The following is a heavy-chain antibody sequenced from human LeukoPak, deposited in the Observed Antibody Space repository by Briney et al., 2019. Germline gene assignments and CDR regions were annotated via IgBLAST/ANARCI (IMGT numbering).Heavy chain of an antibody. D-gene: IGHD3-3*01. V-gene: IGHV1-2*02. CDR2: INPNSGGT. CDR3: ARFTGVTRGYYDFWSGYSSGAFDI. CDR1: GYTLTGYY. Sequence: ASVKVSCKASGYTLTGYYMHWVRQAPGQGLEWRGWINPNSGGTNYAQKFQGRVTMTRDTSISTAYMELSRLRSDDTAVYYCARFTGVTRGYYDFWSGYSSGAFDIWGQGTLVTVSS. J-gene: IGHJ4*02.